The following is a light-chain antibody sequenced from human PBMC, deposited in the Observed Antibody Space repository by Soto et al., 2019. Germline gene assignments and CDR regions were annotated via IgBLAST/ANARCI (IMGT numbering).Light chain of an antibody. CDR2: APS. CDR3: QQSYSTPLT. Sequence: DIQMTQSPSSLSASVGDRVTITCRASQSISSYLNWYQQKPGKAPKLLIYAPSSLQSGVPSTFRGSGSGTDFTLTISTLQPEDFATYYCQQSYSTPLTFGGGTKVEIK. J-gene: IGKJ4*01. CDR1: QSISSY. V-gene: IGKV1-39*01.